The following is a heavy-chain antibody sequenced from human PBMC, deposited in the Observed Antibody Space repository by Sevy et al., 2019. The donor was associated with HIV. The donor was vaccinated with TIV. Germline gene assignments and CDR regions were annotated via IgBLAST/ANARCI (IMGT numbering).Heavy chain of an antibody. CDR2: IYPGDSDT. CDR1: GYSFTSYW. D-gene: IGHD3-3*01. V-gene: IGHV5-51*01. Sequence: GESLKISCKGSGYSFTSYWIGWVRQMPGKDLEWMGIIYPGDSDTRYSPSFQGQVTISADKSISTAYLQWSSLKASDTAMYYCARRRPYYDFWSGYYDYWGQGTLVTVSS. J-gene: IGHJ4*02. CDR3: ARRRPYYDFWSGYYDY.